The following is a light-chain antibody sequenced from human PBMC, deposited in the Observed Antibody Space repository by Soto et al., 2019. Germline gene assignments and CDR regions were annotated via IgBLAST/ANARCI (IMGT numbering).Light chain of an antibody. CDR1: RSVSSTY. CDR3: HQYGNSPAT. CDR2: DVS. V-gene: IGKV3D-20*01. J-gene: IGKJ5*01. Sequence: EIVLTQSPGTLSLSPGQTATLSCAASRSVSSTYLAWYQHRPGLAPRLLIYDVSKMASGIPDRFSGGGSGTHFTLPISSVEPEDFAVYYCHQYGNSPATFGQGTRLDIK.